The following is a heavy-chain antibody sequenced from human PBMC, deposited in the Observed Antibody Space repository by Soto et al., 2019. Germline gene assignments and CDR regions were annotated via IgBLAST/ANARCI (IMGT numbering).Heavy chain of an antibody. CDR2: INAGNGNT. D-gene: IGHD4-17*01. J-gene: IGHJ3*02. CDR1: GYTFTSYA. Sequence: ASVKVSCKASGYTFTSYAMHWVRQAPGQRLEWMGWINAGNGNTKYSQKFQGRVTITRDTSASTAYMELSSLRSEDTAVYYCARPHLTTTERDLDAFDIWGQGTMVTVSS. CDR3: ARPHLTTTERDLDAFDI. V-gene: IGHV1-3*01.